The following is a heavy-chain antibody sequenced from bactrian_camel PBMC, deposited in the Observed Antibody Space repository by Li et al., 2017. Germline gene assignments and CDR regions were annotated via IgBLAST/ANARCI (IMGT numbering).Heavy chain of an antibody. CDR3: NSRACRNAG. CDR2: FTPDGAT. CDR1: WDILITCR. V-gene: IGHV3S53*01. J-gene: IGHJ4*01. D-gene: IGHD1*01. Sequence: QVQLVESGGGSVQVGGSLRLSCAASWDILITCRMAWYRQPPGKEREMIATFTPDGATSYSPPVQGRFTISKDDAKGMLYLEMDNLKTEDTAVYYCNSRACRNAGWGQGTQVTVS.